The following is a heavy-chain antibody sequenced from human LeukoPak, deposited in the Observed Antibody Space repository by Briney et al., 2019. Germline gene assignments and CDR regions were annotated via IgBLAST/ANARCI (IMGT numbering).Heavy chain of an antibody. J-gene: IGHJ5*02. D-gene: IGHD3-22*01. CDR1: GATFSSYA. V-gene: IGHV1-69*05. CDR3: ARDYYDSSANWFDP. Sequence: SVKVSCKASGATFSSYAISWVRQAPGQGLEWMGRIIPIFGTANYAQKFQGRVTITTDESTSTAYMELSSLRSEDTAVYYCARDYYDSSANWFDPWGQGTLVTVSS. CDR2: IIPIFGTA.